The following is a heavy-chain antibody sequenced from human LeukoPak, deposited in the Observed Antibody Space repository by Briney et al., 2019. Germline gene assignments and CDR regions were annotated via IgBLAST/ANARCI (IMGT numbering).Heavy chain of an antibody. Sequence: SETLSLTCTVSGGSISSYYWSWIRQPPGKGLEWIGDIYYSGSTNYNPSLKSRVTISVDTSKNQFSLKLSSVTAADTAVYYCSSSYAAGTAGTVNWGQGTLVTVSS. V-gene: IGHV4-59*08. CDR1: GGSISSYY. J-gene: IGHJ4*02. CDR2: IYYSGST. D-gene: IGHD6-13*01. CDR3: SSSYAAGTAGTVN.